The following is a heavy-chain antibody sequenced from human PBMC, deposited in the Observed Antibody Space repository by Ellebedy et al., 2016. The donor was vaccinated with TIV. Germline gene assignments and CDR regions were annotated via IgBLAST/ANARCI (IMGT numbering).Heavy chain of an antibody. V-gene: IGHV3-48*04. CDR1: GFTFISHG. CDR3: ARYSGADY. CDR2: ISSASTSK. Sequence: GESLKISCAASGFTFISHGMNWVRQAPGKGLEWISYISSASTSKHYADSVMGRFTISRDNAKNSLYLQMNSLRAEDTAVYYCARYSGADYWGQGTLVTVSS. J-gene: IGHJ4*02. D-gene: IGHD1-26*01.